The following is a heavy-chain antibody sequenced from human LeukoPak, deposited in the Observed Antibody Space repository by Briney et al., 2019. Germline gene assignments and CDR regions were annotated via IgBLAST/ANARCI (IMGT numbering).Heavy chain of an antibody. V-gene: IGHV3-7*01. CDR1: GFIFSSYW. J-gene: IGHJ4*02. Sequence: GGSLRLSCAASGFIFSSYWMSWVRQAPGKGLEWVANIKQDGSEKYYVDSVKGRFTISRDNAKNSLYLQMNSLRAEDTAVYYCARAKEEWFLHFDYWGQGTLVTVSS. CDR2: IKQDGSEK. CDR3: ARAKEEWFLHFDY. D-gene: IGHD3-3*01.